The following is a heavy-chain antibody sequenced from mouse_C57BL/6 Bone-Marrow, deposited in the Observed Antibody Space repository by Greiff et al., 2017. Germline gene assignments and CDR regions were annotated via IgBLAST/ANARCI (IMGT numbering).Heavy chain of an antibody. CDR3: AREGYCYYAMDY. J-gene: IGHJ4*01. CDR2: IHPNSGST. Sequence: QVQLQQPGAELVKPGASVKLSCKASGYTFTSYWMHWVKQRPGQGLEWIGMIHPNSGSTNYNEKFKSKATLTVDKSSSTAYMQLSSLTSEDSAVXYCAREGYCYYAMDYWGQGTSVTVSS. V-gene: IGHV1-64*01. CDR1: GYTFTSYW.